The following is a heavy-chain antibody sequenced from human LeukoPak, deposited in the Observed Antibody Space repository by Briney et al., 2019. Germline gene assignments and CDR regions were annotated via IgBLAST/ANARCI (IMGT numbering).Heavy chain of an antibody. Sequence: PGGSLRLSCAASGFTFSSYSMNWVRQAPGKGLEWVSSISSSSSYIYYADSVKGRFTISRDNAKNSLYLQMNSLRAEDTAVYYCARGRGTIDSSGLDYWGQGTLVTVSS. D-gene: IGHD3-22*01. J-gene: IGHJ4*02. V-gene: IGHV3-21*01. CDR1: GFTFSSYS. CDR2: ISSSSSYI. CDR3: ARGRGTIDSSGLDY.